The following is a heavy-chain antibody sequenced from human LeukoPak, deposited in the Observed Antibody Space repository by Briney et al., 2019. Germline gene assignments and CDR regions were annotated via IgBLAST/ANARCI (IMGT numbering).Heavy chain of an antibody. J-gene: IGHJ4*02. V-gene: IGHV3-21*01. D-gene: IGHD2-8*02. CDR2: ISSSISYI. CDR3: ARDKYCTGRDCYGGSKFDY. CDR1: GFTFSSYS. Sequence: GGSLRLSCAASGFTFSSYSMNWVRQAPGKGLEWVSSISSSISYIYYADSVKGRFTISRDNAKNSLYLQMNSLRAEDTAVYYCARDKYCTGRDCYGGSKFDYWGQGTLVTVSS.